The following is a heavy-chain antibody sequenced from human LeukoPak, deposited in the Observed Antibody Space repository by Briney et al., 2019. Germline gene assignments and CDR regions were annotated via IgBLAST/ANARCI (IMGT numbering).Heavy chain of an antibody. V-gene: IGHV4-59*08. CDR1: GGSISSYY. CDR3: ARLNYYGSGTLFDY. CDR2: IYYSGST. J-gene: IGHJ4*02. Sequence: PSETLSLTCTVSGGSISSYYWSWIRQPPGKGLEWIGYIYYSGSTNYNPSLKSRVTIPVDTSKNQFSLKLSSVTAADTAVYYCARLNYYGSGTLFDYWGQGTLVTVSS. D-gene: IGHD3-10*01.